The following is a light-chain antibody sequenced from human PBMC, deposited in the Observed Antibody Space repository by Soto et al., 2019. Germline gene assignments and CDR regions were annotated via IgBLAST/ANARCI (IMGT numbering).Light chain of an antibody. CDR3: AAWDDSLNGHVV. V-gene: IGLV1-44*01. J-gene: IGLJ2*01. CDR2: SNN. CDR1: SSNIGSNT. Sequence: QPVLTQPPSASGTPGQRVTISCSGSSSNIGSNTVNWYQQLPGTAPKLLIYSNNQRPSGVPDRFSGSKSGTSASLAISGRQSEDEADDYCAAWDDSLNGHVVFGGGTKLTVL.